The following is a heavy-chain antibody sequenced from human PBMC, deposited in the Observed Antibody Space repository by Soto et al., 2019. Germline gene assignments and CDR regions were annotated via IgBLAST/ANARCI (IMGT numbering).Heavy chain of an antibody. D-gene: IGHD3-10*01. CDR1: GFTFSSYG. Sequence: GGSLRLSCAASGFTFSSYGMHWVRQAPGKGLEWVAVISYDGSNKYYADSVKGRFTISRDNSKNTLYLQMNSLRAEDTAVYYCAKDFRLAPDGELGEVDFDYWGQGTLVTVSS. J-gene: IGHJ4*02. CDR2: ISYDGSNK. V-gene: IGHV3-30*18. CDR3: AKDFRLAPDGELGEVDFDY.